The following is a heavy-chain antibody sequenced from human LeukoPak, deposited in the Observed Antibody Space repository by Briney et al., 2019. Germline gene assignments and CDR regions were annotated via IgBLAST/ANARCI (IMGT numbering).Heavy chain of an antibody. Sequence: GASVTVSCKASGYTFTSYGISWVRQAPGQGLEWMGWISAYNGNTNYAQKLQGRVTMTTDTSTSTAYMELRSLRSDDTAVYYCARDPGVGASGAFDIWGQGTMVTVSS. CDR3: ARDPGVGASGAFDI. D-gene: IGHD1-26*01. V-gene: IGHV1-18*01. CDR2: ISAYNGNT. CDR1: GYTFTSYG. J-gene: IGHJ3*02.